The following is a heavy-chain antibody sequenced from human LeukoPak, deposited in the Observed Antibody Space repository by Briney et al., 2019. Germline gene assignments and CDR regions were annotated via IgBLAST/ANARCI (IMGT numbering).Heavy chain of an antibody. D-gene: IGHD3-10*01. J-gene: IGHJ4*02. CDR1: GGSISSGDYY. Sequence: PSETLSLTCTVSGGSISSGDYYWSWIRQPPGKGLEWIGYIYYSGSTYYNPSLKSRVTISVDTSKNQFSLKLSSVTAADTAGYYCARDITMVRGGHHGGYFDYWGQGTLVTVSS. V-gene: IGHV4-30-4*01. CDR2: IYYSGST. CDR3: ARDITMVRGGHHGGYFDY.